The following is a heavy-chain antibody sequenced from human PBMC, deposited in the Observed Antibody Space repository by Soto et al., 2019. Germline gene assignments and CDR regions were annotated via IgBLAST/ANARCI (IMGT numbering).Heavy chain of an antibody. CDR2: IFYSGST. Sequence: PSETLSLTCTVSGDSIRNYYWSWIRQPPGKGLEYIGYIFYSGSTNYNPSLKSRVAISVDTYRNQFALKLRSVIAADTATYYCARLKRGYSYGSVIDFWGRGTLVTVSS. J-gene: IGHJ4*01. CDR1: GDSIRNYY. D-gene: IGHD5-18*01. V-gene: IGHV4-59*01. CDR3: ARLKRGYSYGSVIDF.